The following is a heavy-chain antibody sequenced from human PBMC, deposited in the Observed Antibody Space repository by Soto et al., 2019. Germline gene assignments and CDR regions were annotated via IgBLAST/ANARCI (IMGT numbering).Heavy chain of an antibody. V-gene: IGHV4-4*07. J-gene: IGHJ5*02. CDR3: AREYSYHFDP. Sequence: SETLSLTCTVSGDSIIGYHCILIRHPSGEGLQWIGRIYSSGGTNYSPSLKSRVSMSADTSKNQFSLKLSSVTAADTAVYYCAREYSYHFDPWGQGTLVTVSS. D-gene: IGHD5-18*01. CDR2: IYSSGGT. CDR1: GDSIIGYH.